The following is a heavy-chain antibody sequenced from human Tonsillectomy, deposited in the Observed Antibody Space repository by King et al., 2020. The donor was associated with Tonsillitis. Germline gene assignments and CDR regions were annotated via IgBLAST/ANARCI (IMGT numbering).Heavy chain of an antibody. V-gene: IGHV3-30*04. CDR3: ARDRGSWVLDIDY. CDR1: GFTFKNYA. Sequence: VQLVESGGGVVQPGRSLRLSCAASGFTFKNYAMHWVPQAPGKGLEWVAIVSYDGTNKFYPDSVKGRFTISRDSSKNTLYLQMNSLRAEDTAVYYCARDRGSWVLDIDYWGQGTLVTVSS. J-gene: IGHJ4*02. D-gene: IGHD1-26*01. CDR2: VSYDGTNK.